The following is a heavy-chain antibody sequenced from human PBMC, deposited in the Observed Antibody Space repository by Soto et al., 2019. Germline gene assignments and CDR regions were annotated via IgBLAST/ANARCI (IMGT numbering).Heavy chain of an antibody. V-gene: IGHV2-5*01. Sequence: QITLKESGPTLVKPTQTLTLTCTFSGFSLSTSGVGVGWIRQPPGKALEWLALIYWNDDKRYSPSLKSRLTITKDTSKNQVVLTMTNMDPVDTATYYCAHTRITTATSYFDYWGQGTLVTVSS. CDR1: GFSLSTSGVG. D-gene: IGHD3-10*01. J-gene: IGHJ4*02. CDR2: IYWNDDK. CDR3: AHTRITTATSYFDY.